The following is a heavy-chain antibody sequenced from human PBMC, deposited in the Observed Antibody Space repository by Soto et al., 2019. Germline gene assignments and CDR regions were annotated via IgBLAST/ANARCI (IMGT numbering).Heavy chain of an antibody. CDR2: IHGGDSNT. Sequence: PGESLKISCKGSGYMFTNYWIGWVRQMPGKGLEWMGIIHGGDSNTRYSPSLDGQVTISTDKSINTAYLQWSSLKASDTAMYYCARRVTSSTGWDYWGQGTLVTVSS. V-gene: IGHV5-51*01. CDR3: ARRVTSSTGWDY. J-gene: IGHJ4*02. CDR1: GYMFTNYW. D-gene: IGHD6-19*01.